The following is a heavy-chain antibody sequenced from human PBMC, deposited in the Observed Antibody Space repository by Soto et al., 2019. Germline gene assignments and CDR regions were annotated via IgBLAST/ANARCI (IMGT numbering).Heavy chain of an antibody. CDR2: ISRSGSTI. Sequence: GVLRLSCAASGLTFSSYEMNWVRQAPGKGLEWVSYISRSGSTIYYADSVKGRVTISRDNAKNSLYLQMSSLRAEDTAVYYCARDGRIRRPDWYFDLWGRGTLVTVSS. V-gene: IGHV3-48*03. J-gene: IGHJ2*01. D-gene: IGHD2-15*01. CDR3: ARDGRIRRPDWYFDL. CDR1: GLTFSSYE.